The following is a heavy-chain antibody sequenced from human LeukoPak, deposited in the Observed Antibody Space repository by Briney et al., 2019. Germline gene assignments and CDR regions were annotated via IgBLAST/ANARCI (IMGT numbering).Heavy chain of an antibody. CDR3: ARDQRFGIDH. Sequence: GGSLRLSCAASGFTFSDYYMSWIRRAPGKGLEWVSYISTSGSTIYYADSVKGRFTISRDNAKNSLYLQVNGLRTEDTAVYYCARDQRFGIDHCGQGTLVTVSS. D-gene: IGHD5-24*01. CDR1: GFTFSDYY. V-gene: IGHV3-11*01. J-gene: IGHJ4*02. CDR2: ISTSGSTI.